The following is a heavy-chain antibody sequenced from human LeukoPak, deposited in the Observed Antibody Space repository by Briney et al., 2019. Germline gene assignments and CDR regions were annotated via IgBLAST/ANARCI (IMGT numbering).Heavy chain of an antibody. J-gene: IGHJ4*02. V-gene: IGHV4-59*01. CDR2: IYYSGST. D-gene: IGHD5-12*01. CDR3: ARGSYSGYEYRFDY. CDR1: GGSISSYY. Sequence: TSETLSLTCTVSGGSISSYYWSWIRQPPGKGLEWIGYIYYSGSTNYNPSLKSRVTISVDTSKNQFSLKLSSVTAADTAVYYCARGSYSGYEYRFDYWGQGTLVTVSS.